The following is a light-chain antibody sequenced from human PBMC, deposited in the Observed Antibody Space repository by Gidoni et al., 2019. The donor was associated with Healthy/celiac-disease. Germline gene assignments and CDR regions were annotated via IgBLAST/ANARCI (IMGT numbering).Light chain of an antibody. Sequence: QPVLTQPPSTSGTPGQRVTISCSGSSSNIGGNIANWYKQLPGTAPRLLMYSNDQRPSGVPDRFSGSKSGTSASLAVSGLQSEDEADYYCAAWDASLTGWVFGGGTKLTVL. J-gene: IGLJ3*02. V-gene: IGLV1-44*01. CDR3: AAWDASLTGWV. CDR1: SSNIGGNI. CDR2: SND.